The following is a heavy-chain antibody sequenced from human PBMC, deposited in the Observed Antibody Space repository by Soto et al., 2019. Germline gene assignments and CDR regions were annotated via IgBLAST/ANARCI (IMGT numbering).Heavy chain of an antibody. D-gene: IGHD6-19*01. V-gene: IGHV4-30-4*01. J-gene: IGHJ4*02. CDR3: ARGLHSSGWFGYPHFDY. CDR1: GGSISSGDYY. Sequence: QVQLQESGPGLVKPPQTLSLTCTVSGGSISSGDYYWSWIRQPPGKGLEWIGYIYYSGSTYYNPSLKSRVTISVDTSKNQFSLKLSSVTAADTAVYYCARGLHSSGWFGYPHFDYWGQGTLVTVSS. CDR2: IYYSGST.